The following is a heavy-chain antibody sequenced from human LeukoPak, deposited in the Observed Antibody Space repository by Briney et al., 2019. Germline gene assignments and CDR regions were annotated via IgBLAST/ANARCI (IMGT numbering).Heavy chain of an antibody. J-gene: IGHJ4*02. V-gene: IGHV3-23*01. Sequence: QSGGFLRLSGAASGFTFSSNAMSWVRQAPGKGLEWVSAISGRGGSTYYADSVKGRFTISRDNSKNTLYLQRNSLRAEDTAVYYCAEIGPYYGVWGQGTLVTVSS. CDR2: ISGRGGST. D-gene: IGHD4-17*01. CDR1: GFTFSSNA. CDR3: AEIGPYYGV.